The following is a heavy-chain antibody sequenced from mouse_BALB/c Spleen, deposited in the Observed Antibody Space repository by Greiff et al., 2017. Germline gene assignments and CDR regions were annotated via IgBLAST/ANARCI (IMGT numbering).Heavy chain of an antibody. Sequence: EVQRVESGGGLVQPGGSLKLSCAASGFTFSSYTMSWVRQTPEKRLEWVAYISNGGGSTYYPDTVKGRFTISRDNAKNTLYLQMSSLKSEDTAMYYCARHDGYLFDYWGQGTTLTVSS. CDR2: ISNGGGST. CDR1: GFTFSSYT. D-gene: IGHD2-3*01. CDR3: ARHDGYLFDY. J-gene: IGHJ2*01. V-gene: IGHV5-12-2*01.